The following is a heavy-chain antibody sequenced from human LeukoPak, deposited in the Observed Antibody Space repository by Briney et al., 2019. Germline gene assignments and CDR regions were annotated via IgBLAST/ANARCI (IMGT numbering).Heavy chain of an antibody. Sequence: GGSPRLSCAASGFTFSSYWMSWVRQAPGKGLEWVANIKQDGSEKYYVDSVKGRFTISRDNAKNSLYLQMNSLRAEDTAVYYCASVPSGATDYYYYYMDVWGKGTTVTVSS. V-gene: IGHV3-7*01. J-gene: IGHJ6*03. CDR1: GFTFSSYW. CDR3: ASVPSGATDYYYYYMDV. CDR2: IKQDGSEK. D-gene: IGHD2-15*01.